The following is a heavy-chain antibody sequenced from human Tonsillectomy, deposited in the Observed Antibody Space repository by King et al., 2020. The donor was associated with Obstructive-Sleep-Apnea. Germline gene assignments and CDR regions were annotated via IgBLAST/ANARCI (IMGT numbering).Heavy chain of an antibody. D-gene: IGHD3-16*02. Sequence: VQLVESGGGLVQSGGALRLYVAASGVTFSDYWMTWVLQAPGRVLEWVPNLKQEVREKYYGESVKGRFTISRDNADTSLSLQMDSLRAEDTAVYYCAKGSYRHDYWGQGTLVTVSS. CDR1: GVTFSDYW. J-gene: IGHJ4*02. V-gene: IGHV3-7*01. CDR2: LKQEVREK. CDR3: AKGSYRHDY.